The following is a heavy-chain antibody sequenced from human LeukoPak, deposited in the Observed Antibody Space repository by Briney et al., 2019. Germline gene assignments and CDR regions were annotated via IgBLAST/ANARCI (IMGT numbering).Heavy chain of an antibody. CDR1: GFTFSSYA. CDR3: AKDSRGYGGY. CDR2: ISYDGSNK. V-gene: IGHV3-30*04. J-gene: IGHJ4*02. D-gene: IGHD5-12*01. Sequence: PGGSLRLSCAASGFTFSSYAMHWVRQAPGKGLEWVAVISYDGSNKYYADSVKGRFTISRDNSKNTLYLQMNSLRAEDTAVDYCAKDSRGYGGYWGQGTLVTVSS.